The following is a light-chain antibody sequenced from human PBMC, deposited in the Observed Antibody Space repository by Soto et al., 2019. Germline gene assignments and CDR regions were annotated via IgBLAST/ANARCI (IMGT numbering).Light chain of an antibody. CDR1: QSVSSN. Sequence: DIVITHSPATLSVSPGERATRSCRASQSVSSNLAWYQQKPGQAPRLLISGASSRAADIPDRFSGSGSGTDFTLTINRLEPEDFAVYYCQQYDSSPRTFGQGTKVDIK. V-gene: IGKV3-20*01. CDR3: QQYDSSPRT. CDR2: GAS. J-gene: IGKJ1*01.